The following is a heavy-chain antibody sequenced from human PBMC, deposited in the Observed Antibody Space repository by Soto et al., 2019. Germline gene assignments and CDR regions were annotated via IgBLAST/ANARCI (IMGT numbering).Heavy chain of an antibody. Sequence: QVQLVQSGAEVKKPGSSVKVSCKASGGTFSSYAISWVRQAPGQGLEWMGGIIPIFGTANYAQKFQGRVTITADESTSTAYMELSSLRSEDTAVYYCARSGPYSSSWFPFENWFDPWGQGTLVTVSS. CDR3: ARSGPYSSSWFPFENWFDP. CDR2: IIPIFGTA. V-gene: IGHV1-69*01. J-gene: IGHJ5*02. CDR1: GGTFSSYA. D-gene: IGHD6-13*01.